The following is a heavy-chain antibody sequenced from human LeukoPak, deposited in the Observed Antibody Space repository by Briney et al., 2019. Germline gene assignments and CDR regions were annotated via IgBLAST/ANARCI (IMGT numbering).Heavy chain of an antibody. CDR2: LSYTGETT. J-gene: IGHJ4*02. CDR1: GFTFSTYG. Sequence: GGSLRLSCAASGFTFSTYGMSRVRQAPGKGLEWVSGLSYTGETTFYADSVKGRFIISRDTSKNTLYLQMNSLRAEDTALYYCAKDRVGATLYFDCWGQGTLVTVSS. V-gene: IGHV3-23*01. D-gene: IGHD1-26*01. CDR3: AKDRVGATLYFDC.